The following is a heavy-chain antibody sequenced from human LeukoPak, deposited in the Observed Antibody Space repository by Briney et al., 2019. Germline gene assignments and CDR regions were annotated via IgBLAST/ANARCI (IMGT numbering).Heavy chain of an antibody. CDR1: GGSISSYY. CDR2: IYYSGST. D-gene: IGHD4-23*01. CDR3: ARGAVVNPLNYYYGMDV. V-gene: IGHV4-59*01. Sequence: PSETLSLTCTVSGGSISSYYWSWIRQPPGKGLEWIGYIYYSGSTSYNPSLKSQVTISVDTSKNQFSLKLSSVTAADTAVYYCARGAVVNPLNYYYGMDVWGQGTTVTVSS. J-gene: IGHJ6*02.